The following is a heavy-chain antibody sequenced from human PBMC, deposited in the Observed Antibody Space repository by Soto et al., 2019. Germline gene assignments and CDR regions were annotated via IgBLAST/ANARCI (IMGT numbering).Heavy chain of an antibody. CDR3: ARQGYGSGSYYYYYYGMDV. CDR1: GGSISRSSYY. CDR2: IYYSGST. V-gene: IGHV4-39*01. Sequence: PSETPSLTCTVSGGSISRSSYYWGWIRQPPGKGLEWIGSIYYSGSTYYNPSLRSRVTISVDTSKNQFSLKLSSVTAADTAVYYRARQGYGSGSYYYYYYGMDVWGQGTTVTVSS. D-gene: IGHD3-10*01. J-gene: IGHJ6*02.